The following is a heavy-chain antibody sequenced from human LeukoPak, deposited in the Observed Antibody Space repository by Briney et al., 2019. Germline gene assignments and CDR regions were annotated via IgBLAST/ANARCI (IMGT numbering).Heavy chain of an antibody. J-gene: IGHJ4*02. D-gene: IGHD3-22*01. CDR1: GGSVSSGSYY. Sequence: TLSLTCTVSGGSVSSGSYYWSWIRQPPGKALEWLALIDWDDDKYYSTSLKTRLTISKDTSKNQVVLTMTNMDPVDTATYYCARIDSSGYYYYFDYWGQGTLVTVSS. CDR3: ARIDSSGYYYYFDY. V-gene: IGHV2-70*01. CDR2: IDWDDDK.